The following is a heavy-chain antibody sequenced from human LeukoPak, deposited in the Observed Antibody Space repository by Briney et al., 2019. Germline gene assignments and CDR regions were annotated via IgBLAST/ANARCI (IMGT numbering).Heavy chain of an antibody. D-gene: IGHD3-22*01. CDR1: GGSFSGYY. J-gene: IGHJ4*02. Sequence: SETLSLTCAVYGGSFSGYYWSWIRQPPGKGLEWIGEINHSGSTNYNPSLKSRVTISVDTSKNQFSLKLSSVTAADTAVYYCARSGKPYYYDSSGYYYFDYWGQGTLVTVSS. CDR2: INHSGST. V-gene: IGHV4-34*01. CDR3: ARSGKPYYYDSSGYYYFDY.